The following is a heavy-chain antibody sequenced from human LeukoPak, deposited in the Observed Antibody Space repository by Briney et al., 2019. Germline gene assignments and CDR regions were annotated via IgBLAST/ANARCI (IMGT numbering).Heavy chain of an antibody. CDR2: ISWNSGSI. CDR3: AKGGRGSGVGPEGYFDY. Sequence: GGSLRLSCAASGFTFSSYAMSWVRQAPGKGLEWVSGISWNSGSIGYADSVKGRFTISRDNAKNSLYLQMNSLRAEDTALYYCAKGGRGSGVGPEGYFDYWGQGTLVTVSS. V-gene: IGHV3-9*01. CDR1: GFTFSSYA. J-gene: IGHJ4*02. D-gene: IGHD1-26*01.